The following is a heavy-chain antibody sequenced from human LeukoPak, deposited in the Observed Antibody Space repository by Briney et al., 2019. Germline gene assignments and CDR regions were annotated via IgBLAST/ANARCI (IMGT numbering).Heavy chain of an antibody. CDR3: ARDRVYYYDSSGHGV. J-gene: IGHJ4*02. D-gene: IGHD3-22*01. CDR2: IRYDGSNK. Sequence: GGSLRLSCAASGFTFSSYGMHWVRQAPGKGLEWVAFIRYDGSNKYYADSVKGRFTISRDNSKNTLYLQMNSLRAEDTAVYYCARDRVYYYDSSGHGVWGQGTLATVSS. CDR1: GFTFSSYG. V-gene: IGHV3-30*02.